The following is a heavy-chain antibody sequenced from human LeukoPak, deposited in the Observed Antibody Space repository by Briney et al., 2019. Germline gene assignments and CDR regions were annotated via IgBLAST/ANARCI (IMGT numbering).Heavy chain of an antibody. CDR3: ASAQVNWGLGRAFDI. D-gene: IGHD7-27*01. CDR2: ISGSSTYI. J-gene: IGHJ3*02. CDR1: GFTFSSYS. V-gene: IGHV3-21*01. Sequence: PGGSLRLSCAASGFTFSSYSMNWVRQAPGKGLEWVSSISGSSTYIYYADSVKGRFTTSRDNAKNSLYLQINSLRAEDTAVYYCASAQVNWGLGRAFDIWGQRTMVTVSS.